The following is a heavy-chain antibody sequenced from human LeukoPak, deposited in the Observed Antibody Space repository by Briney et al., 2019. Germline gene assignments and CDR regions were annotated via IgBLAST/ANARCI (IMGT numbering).Heavy chain of an antibody. V-gene: IGHV3-30*18. CDR3: AKDPQGNTVAGTLDY. Sequence: PGGALRLSCAASGFTFSSYGMHWVRQAPGKGLEWVAVISYDGSNKYYADSVKGRFTISRYNSKNTLYLQMNSLRAEDTAVYYCAKDPQGNTVAGTLDYWGQGTLVTVSS. CDR1: GFTFSSYG. CDR2: ISYDGSNK. D-gene: IGHD6-19*01. J-gene: IGHJ4*02.